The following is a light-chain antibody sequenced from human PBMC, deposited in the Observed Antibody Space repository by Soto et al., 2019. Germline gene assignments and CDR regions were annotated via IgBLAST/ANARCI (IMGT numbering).Light chain of an antibody. CDR3: ISYTVSRSYV. CDR2: SVS. V-gene: IGLV2-14*01. Sequence: QPALTQPASVSGSPGQSITISCSGTSSDIGTYDHVAWFQQFPGKTPKLMIYSVSNRPSGVSYRFSGSKSGNTASLTISGLQAEEEADYYCISYTVSRSYVFGTGTKVTVL. J-gene: IGLJ1*01. CDR1: SSDIGTYDH.